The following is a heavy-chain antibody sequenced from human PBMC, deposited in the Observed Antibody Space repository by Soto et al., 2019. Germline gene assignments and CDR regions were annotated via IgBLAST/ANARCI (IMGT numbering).Heavy chain of an antibody. Sequence: ASVKVSCKASGYTFTSYGISWVRQAPGQGFEWMGWISAYNGNTNYAQKLQGRVTMTTDTSTSTAYMELRSLRSDDTAVYYCARDFTDIVVVPAAIPSWYFDLWGRGTLVTVSS. CDR1: GYTFTSYG. V-gene: IGHV1-18*01. CDR3: ARDFTDIVVVPAAIPSWYFDL. J-gene: IGHJ2*01. D-gene: IGHD2-2*02. CDR2: ISAYNGNT.